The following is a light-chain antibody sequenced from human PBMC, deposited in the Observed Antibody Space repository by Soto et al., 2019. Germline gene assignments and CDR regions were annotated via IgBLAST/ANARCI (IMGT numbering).Light chain of an antibody. CDR2: DAS. V-gene: IGKV1-5*01. CDR3: QQYNTYST. J-gene: IGKJ1*01. Sequence: DIQMTQSPSTLSASVGDRVTITCRASQSIGSWLAWYQQRVGGAPHLLIYDASKLESGVPSRFSGSGSGTEFTLTISSLQHDDFATYYCQQYNTYSTFGQGTKVDI. CDR1: QSIGSW.